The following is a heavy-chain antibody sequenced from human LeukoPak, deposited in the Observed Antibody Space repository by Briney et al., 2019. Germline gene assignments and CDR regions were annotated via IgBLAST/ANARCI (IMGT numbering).Heavy chain of an antibody. CDR2: ISYDGSNK. CDR1: GFTFSSYA. Sequence: GGSLRLSCAASGFTFSSYAMHWVRQAPGKGLEWVAVISYDGSNKYYADSVKGRFTISRDNSKNTLYLQMNSLRAEDTAVYYCARDSSSAVTTGDYYYYGMDVWGQGTTVTVSS. J-gene: IGHJ6*02. D-gene: IGHD4-11*01. V-gene: IGHV3-30-3*01. CDR3: ARDSSSAVTTGDYYYYGMDV.